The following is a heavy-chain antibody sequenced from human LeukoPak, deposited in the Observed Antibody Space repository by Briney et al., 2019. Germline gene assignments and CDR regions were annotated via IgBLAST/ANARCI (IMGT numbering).Heavy chain of an antibody. CDR2: ITTSSTYT. CDR3: ARDFTVVGYPYYYYGMDV. V-gene: IGHV3-21*01. Sequence: GGSLRLSCAASGFTFSSYSMNWVRQAPGKGLEWVSSITTSSTYTYYADSVKGRFTISRDNAKNSLYLQMNSLRAEDTAVYYCARDFTVVGYPYYYYGMDVWGQGTTVTVSS. CDR1: GFTFSSYS. J-gene: IGHJ6*02. D-gene: IGHD3-10*01.